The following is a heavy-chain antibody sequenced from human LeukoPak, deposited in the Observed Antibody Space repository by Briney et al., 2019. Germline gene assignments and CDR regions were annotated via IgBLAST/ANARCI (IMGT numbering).Heavy chain of an antibody. D-gene: IGHD2-8*01. V-gene: IGHV3-23*01. CDR2: ISGSGGST. CDR3: AKDSDGYMDV. Sequence: GGSLRLSCAGSGFTFSDFWMTWVRQTPGKGLEWVSAISGSGGSTYYADSVKGRFTISRDNSKNTLYLQMNSLRAEDTAVYYCAKDSDGYMDVWGKGTTVTVSS. J-gene: IGHJ6*03. CDR1: GFTFSDFW.